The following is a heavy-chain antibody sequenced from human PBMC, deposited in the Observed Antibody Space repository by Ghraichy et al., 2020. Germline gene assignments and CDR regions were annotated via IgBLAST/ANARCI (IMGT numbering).Heavy chain of an antibody. D-gene: IGHD3-16*01. CDR1: GYTFTDYY. J-gene: IGHJ2*01. CDR2: IKPNSRGT. V-gene: IGHV1-2*02. Sequence: ASVKVSCKASGYTFTDYYLHWVRQAPGQGLEWMGCIKPNSRGTNYAQMFQGRVTMTRDTSINTAYMELSRLRSDDTAVYYCARFQQGDLNWYFDLWGRRTLVTVSS. CDR3: ARFQQGDLNWYFDL.